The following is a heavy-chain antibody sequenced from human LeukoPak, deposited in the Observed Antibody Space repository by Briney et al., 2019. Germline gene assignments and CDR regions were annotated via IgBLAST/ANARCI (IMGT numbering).Heavy chain of an antibody. CDR2: IYYSGRT. CDR3: AREGSGSYYYYYYMDV. J-gene: IGHJ6*03. D-gene: IGHD1-26*01. CDR1: GGSISSSSYY. Sequence: SETLSLTCTVSGGSISSSSYYWGWIRQPPGKGLEWIGSIYYSGRTYYSPSLKSRVTISVDTSKNQFSLKPSSVTAADTAVYYCAREGSGSYYYYYYMDVWGKGATVTVSS. V-gene: IGHV4-39*07.